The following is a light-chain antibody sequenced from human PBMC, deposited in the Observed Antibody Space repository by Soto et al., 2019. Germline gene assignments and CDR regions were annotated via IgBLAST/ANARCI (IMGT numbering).Light chain of an antibody. CDR1: SSDVGRYNY. Sequence: QSALTQPASASGSLGQSVTIPCTGTSSDVGRYNYVSWYQQHPGKVPKLLIYEVSNRPSGVPDRFSGSKSGNTASLTVSGLQPEDEADYYCNSYAGGDWVFGVGTKVTVL. CDR2: EVS. CDR3: NSYAGGDWV. J-gene: IGLJ3*02. V-gene: IGLV2-8*01.